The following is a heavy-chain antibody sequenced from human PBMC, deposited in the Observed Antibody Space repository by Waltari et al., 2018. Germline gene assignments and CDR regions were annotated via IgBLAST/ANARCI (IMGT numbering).Heavy chain of an antibody. CDR2: IKQDGSET. D-gene: IGHD3-3*01. CDR3: ARDHVFRGDFWSGYYDS. V-gene: IGHV3-7*01. J-gene: IGHJ4*02. Sequence: EVQLEESGGGLVQPGGSLRLSCAASGSTFRSYWMTWVRQAPGKGLEWVANIKQDGSETYYADSLKGRFTISRDNAKNSLYLQMNSLRAEDTALYYCARDHVFRGDFWSGYYDSWGQGTLVTVSS. CDR1: GSTFRSYW.